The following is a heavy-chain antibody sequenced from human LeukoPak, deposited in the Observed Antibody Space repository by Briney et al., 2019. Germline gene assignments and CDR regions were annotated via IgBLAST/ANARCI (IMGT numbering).Heavy chain of an antibody. Sequence: GGSLRLSCAASGFTFSSYAMSWVRQAPGKGLEWVSGISGGGDSTYYADSVKGRFTISRDNSKNTLYLQMNSLRAEDTAVYYCAKDRGVPAARAFYSYMDVWGKGTTVTVSS. D-gene: IGHD2-2*01. J-gene: IGHJ6*03. V-gene: IGHV3-23*01. CDR3: AKDRGVPAARAFYSYMDV. CDR1: GFTFSSYA. CDR2: ISGGGDST.